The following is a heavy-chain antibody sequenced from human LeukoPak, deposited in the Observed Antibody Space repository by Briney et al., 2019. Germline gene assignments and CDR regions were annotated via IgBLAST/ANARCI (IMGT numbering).Heavy chain of an antibody. CDR1: GFTFSSYS. V-gene: IGHV3-21*04. D-gene: IGHD6-19*01. Sequence: GGSLRLSCAASGFTFSSYSMNWVRQAPGKGLEWVSSISSSSSYIYYADSVKGRFTISRDNSKNTLYLQMNSLRAEDTAVYYCAKDSEQWLVGGWFDPWGQGTLVTVSS. J-gene: IGHJ5*02. CDR2: ISSSSSYI. CDR3: AKDSEQWLVGGWFDP.